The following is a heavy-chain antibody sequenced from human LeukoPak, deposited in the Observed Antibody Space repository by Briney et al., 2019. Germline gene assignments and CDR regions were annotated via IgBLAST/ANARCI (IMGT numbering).Heavy chain of an antibody. CDR2: ISYDGNNK. J-gene: IGHJ3*01. Sequence: QPGGSLRLSCAASGFTFTNYAIHWVRQAPGKGLEWVAVISYDGNNKFYADSVKGRFTVSRDNSKNTLSLQMNSLRTEDTAIFYCARDRVGYGGAFDVWGQGTVVTVSS. V-gene: IGHV3-30*03. D-gene: IGHD5-18*01. CDR3: ARDRVGYGGAFDV. CDR1: GFTFTNYA.